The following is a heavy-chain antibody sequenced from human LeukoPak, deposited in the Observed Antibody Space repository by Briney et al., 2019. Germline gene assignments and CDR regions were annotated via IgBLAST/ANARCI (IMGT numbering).Heavy chain of an antibody. Sequence: GASVKVSCKASGYTFTNYYMHWVRQAPGQGLEWMGIINPSGGGTSYAQKFQGRLTMTRDTSTTTVYMELSSLRSEDTAMYYCAREIGSRQLHLWGSAFDYWGQGTLVTVSS. V-gene: IGHV1-46*01. CDR2: INPSGGGT. J-gene: IGHJ4*02. CDR1: GYTFTNYY. CDR3: AREIGSRQLHLWGSAFDY. D-gene: IGHD5-18*01.